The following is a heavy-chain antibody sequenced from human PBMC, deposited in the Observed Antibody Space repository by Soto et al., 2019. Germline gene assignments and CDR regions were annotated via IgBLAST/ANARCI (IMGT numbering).Heavy chain of an antibody. V-gene: IGHV6-1*01. CDR3: ARVIPGTNYGMDV. CDR1: GDSVSSNIDA. CDR2: TYYRSKWYN. J-gene: IGHJ6*02. D-gene: IGHD1-20*01. Sequence: PSQTLSLTCAISGDSVSSNIDAWNWIRQSPSRGLEWLGRTYYRSKWYNEYSVSVKSRININPDTSKNQFSLQLNSVTPEDTAVYYCARVIPGTNYGMDVWGQGTTVTVSS.